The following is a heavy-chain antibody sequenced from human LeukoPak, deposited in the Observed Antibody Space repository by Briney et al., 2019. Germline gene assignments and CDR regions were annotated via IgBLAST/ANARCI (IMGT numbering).Heavy chain of an antibody. CDR2: INHSGST. V-gene: IGHV4-34*01. D-gene: IGHD3-22*01. Sequence: SETLSLTCAVYGGSFSGYYWSWIRQPPGKGLEWIGEINHSGSTNYNPSLKSRVTISVDTSKNQFSLKLSSVTAADTAVYYCARFHYYDSSGYFGANWFDPWGQGTLVTVSS. CDR1: GGSFSGYY. J-gene: IGHJ5*02. CDR3: ARFHYYDSSGYFGANWFDP.